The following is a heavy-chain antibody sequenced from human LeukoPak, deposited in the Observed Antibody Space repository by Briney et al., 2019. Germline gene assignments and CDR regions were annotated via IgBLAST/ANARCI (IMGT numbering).Heavy chain of an antibody. D-gene: IGHD6-25*01. Sequence: PGGSLRLSCAASGFTFDEYAMHWVRQAPGKGLVCVSGISRNSGSIDYADAVKGRVTIPRDNAKNSLYLQMNSLRAEDTALYYCSKEIASSGPFFDYWGQGTLVTVAS. V-gene: IGHV3-9*01. CDR1: GFTFDEYA. J-gene: IGHJ4*02. CDR3: SKEIASSGPFFDY. CDR2: ISRNSGSI.